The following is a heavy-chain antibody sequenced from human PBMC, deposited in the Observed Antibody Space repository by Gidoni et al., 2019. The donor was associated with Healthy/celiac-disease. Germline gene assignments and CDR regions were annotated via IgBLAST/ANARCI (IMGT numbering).Heavy chain of an antibody. J-gene: IGHJ4*02. Sequence: EVQLVESGGGLVQPGGSLRLSCAASGFTFSSYSMHWVRQAPGKGLEWVSYISSSSSTIYYADSVKGRFTISRDNAKNSLYLQMNSLRAEDTAVYYCARGGYSYGSETDKDTDFDYWGQGTLVTVSS. CDR1: GFTFSSYS. CDR2: ISSSSSTI. V-gene: IGHV3-48*01. CDR3: ARGGYSYGSETDKDTDFDY. D-gene: IGHD5-18*01.